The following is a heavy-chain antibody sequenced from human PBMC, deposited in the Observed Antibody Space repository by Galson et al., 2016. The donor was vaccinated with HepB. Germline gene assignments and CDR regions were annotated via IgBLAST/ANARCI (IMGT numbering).Heavy chain of an antibody. CDR2: IYLRDSDT. D-gene: IGHD3-10*01. Sequence: QSGAEVKKPGESLRISCQGSGDSYPSYWIAWVRQMPGKGLELLGIIYLRDSDTRYSPSFQGQVTISAVPSTNTAYLPWSTLKDSDTAMYYCAGRMVGYYGSGYAFDLGGQGTLVTVSS. J-gene: IGHJ3*01. V-gene: IGHV5-51*01. CDR1: GDSYPSYW. CDR3: AGRMVGYYGSGYAFDL.